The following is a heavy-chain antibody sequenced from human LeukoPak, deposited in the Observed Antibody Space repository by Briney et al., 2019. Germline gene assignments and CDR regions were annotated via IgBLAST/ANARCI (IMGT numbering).Heavy chain of an antibody. CDR2: FDPEDGET. CDR1: GYTLTELS. J-gene: IGHJ5*02. CDR3: ARASYYYVNNWFDP. D-gene: IGHD3-10*01. Sequence: ASVKVSCKVSGYTLTELSMHWVRQAPGKGLEWMGGFDPEDGETIYAQKFQGRVTMTEDTSTDTAYMELSSLRSEDTAVYYCARASYYYVNNWFDPWGQGTLVTVSS. V-gene: IGHV1-24*01.